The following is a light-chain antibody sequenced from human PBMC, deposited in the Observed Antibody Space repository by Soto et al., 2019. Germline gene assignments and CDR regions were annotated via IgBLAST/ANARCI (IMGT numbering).Light chain of an antibody. J-gene: IGKJ1*01. CDR2: AAS. V-gene: IGKV1-9*01. Sequence: DIQLTQSPSFLSASVGDRVAITCRASQGISSSLAWYQQKPGEAPRLLIYAASTLQSGVPSRFSGSGYGTEFTLTIDSLQPDDIATYYCQQYNSYSWTFGQGTKVDIK. CDR1: QGISSS. CDR3: QQYNSYSWT.